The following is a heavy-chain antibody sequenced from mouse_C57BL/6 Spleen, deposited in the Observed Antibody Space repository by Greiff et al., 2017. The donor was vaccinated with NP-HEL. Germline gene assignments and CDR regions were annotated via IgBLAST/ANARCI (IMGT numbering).Heavy chain of an antibody. Sequence: VQLQQPGAELVRPGSSVKLSCKASGYTFTSYWMDWVKQRPGQGLEWIGNIYPSDSATHYNQKFKDKATLTVDKSSSTAYMQLSSLTSEDSAVYYCARYVNYYFDYWGQGTTLTVSS. V-gene: IGHV1-61*01. D-gene: IGHD2-1*01. CDR1: GYTFTSYW. CDR2: IYPSDSAT. J-gene: IGHJ2*01. CDR3: ARYVNYYFDY.